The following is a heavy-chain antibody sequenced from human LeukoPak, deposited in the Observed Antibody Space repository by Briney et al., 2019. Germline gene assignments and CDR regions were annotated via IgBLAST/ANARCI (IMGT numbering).Heavy chain of an antibody. D-gene: IGHD3-10*01. CDR3: TTDAPSGSGELFGY. Sequence: GSLRLSCAASGFTFSYAWMSWVRQAPGKGLEWVGHIKNKAGGETTDYAAPVKGRFTISRDDSKTTQYLQMNSLKTEDTAVYYCTTDAPSGSGELFGYWGQGTLVTVSS. CDR1: GFTFSYAW. V-gene: IGHV3-15*01. J-gene: IGHJ4*02. CDR2: IKNKAGGETT.